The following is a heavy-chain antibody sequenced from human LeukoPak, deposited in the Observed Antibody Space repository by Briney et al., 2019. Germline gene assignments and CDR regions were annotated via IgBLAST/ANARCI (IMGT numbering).Heavy chain of an antibody. V-gene: IGHV3-48*03. D-gene: IGHD3-10*01. CDR3: VSGAAMDV. CDR1: GFTFSSSE. CDR2: INSRNTI. Sequence: PGGSLRLSCIGSGFTFSSSELNWVRQAPGTGLERLSFINSRNTIYYADSVKGRFTISRDNAKNSLYLQMNSLTVEDTAVYYCVSGAAMDVWGQGTTVTVSS. J-gene: IGHJ6*02.